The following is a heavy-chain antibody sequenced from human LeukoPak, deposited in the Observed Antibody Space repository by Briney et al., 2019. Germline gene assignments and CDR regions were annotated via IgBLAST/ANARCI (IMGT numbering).Heavy chain of an antibody. V-gene: IGHV3-30-3*01. Sequence: PGRTLRCYCAASGFTFSSYARHRLPQAPGKGLEGVAVISYDGSNKYYADSVKGRFTISRDNSKNTLYLQMNSLRAEDTAVYYCARDRAGSGYYYYGMDVWGQGTTVTVSS. J-gene: IGHJ6*02. CDR1: GFTFSSYA. D-gene: IGHD3-10*01. CDR2: ISYDGSNK. CDR3: ARDRAGSGYYYYGMDV.